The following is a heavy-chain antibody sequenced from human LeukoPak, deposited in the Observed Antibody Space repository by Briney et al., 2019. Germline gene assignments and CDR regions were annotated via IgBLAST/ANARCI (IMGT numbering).Heavy chain of an antibody. Sequence: SETLSLTCTVSGVSISSSNSYWGWIRQPPGKGLEWIGEINHSGSTNYNPSLKSRVTISVDTSKNQFSLKLSSVTAADTAVYYCARHKTYYYDSSGYRNFDYWGQGTLVTVSS. CDR3: ARHKTYYYDSSGYRNFDY. CDR2: INHSGST. J-gene: IGHJ4*02. D-gene: IGHD3-22*01. CDR1: GVSISSSNSY. V-gene: IGHV4-39*01.